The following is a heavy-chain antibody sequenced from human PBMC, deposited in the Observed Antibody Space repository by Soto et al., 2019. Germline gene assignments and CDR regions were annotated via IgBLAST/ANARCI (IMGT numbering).Heavy chain of an antibody. V-gene: IGHV3-23*01. CDR2: ISASGDST. D-gene: IGHD1-26*01. CDR3: AKARLRMLPGSFWLDP. Sequence: PGGSLRLSCAASGFTFNSYAMSWVRQAPGKGLEWVSAISASGDSTYYADAVKGRFTISRDNSKNTLYLEMNSLRAEDTALYYCAKARLRMLPGSFWLDPWGQGTLVTVSS. CDR1: GFTFNSYA. J-gene: IGHJ5*02.